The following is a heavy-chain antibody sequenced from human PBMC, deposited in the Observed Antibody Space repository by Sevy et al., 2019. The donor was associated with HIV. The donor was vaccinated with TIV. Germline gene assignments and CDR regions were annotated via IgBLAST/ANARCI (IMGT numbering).Heavy chain of an antibody. CDR2: IYTSGST. J-gene: IGHJ3*02. CDR1: GGSISSYY. CDR3: AGERPPRCWGSPDAFDI. D-gene: IGHD7-27*01. Sequence: SETLSLTCTVSGGSISSYYWSWIRQPAGKGLEWIGRIYTSGSTNYNPSLKSRVTMSVDTSKNQFALKLSSVTAADTAVYYCAGERPPRCWGSPDAFDIWGQGTMVTVSS. V-gene: IGHV4-4*07.